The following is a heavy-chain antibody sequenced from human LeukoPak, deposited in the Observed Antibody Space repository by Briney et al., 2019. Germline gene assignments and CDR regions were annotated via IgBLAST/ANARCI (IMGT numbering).Heavy chain of an antibody. CDR3: AREEFSLSGSDYYSWFDP. D-gene: IGHD3-10*01. Sequence: SETLSLTCTVSGDSISSYYWSWIRQPPGKGLEWIGYIYSRGSTKYNPSLKSRVTISVDTSKNQISLKLTSVTAADTAVYFCAREEFSLSGSDYYSWFDPWGQGTLVTVSS. J-gene: IGHJ5*02. CDR2: IYSRGST. CDR1: GDSISSYY. V-gene: IGHV4-59*01.